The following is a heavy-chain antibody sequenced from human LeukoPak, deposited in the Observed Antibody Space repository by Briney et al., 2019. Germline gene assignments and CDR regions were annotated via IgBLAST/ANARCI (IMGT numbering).Heavy chain of an antibody. J-gene: IGHJ3*02. CDR2: MYSGGST. CDR3: AKDTYYYDSSGYYGDAFDI. V-gene: IGHV3-66*01. Sequence: GGSLRLSCAASGFTVSSYYMTWVRQAPGKGLEWVAVMYSGGSTYYADSVKGRVAISRDNSKNTLYLQMNSLRAEDTAVYYCAKDTYYYDSSGYYGDAFDIWGQGTMVTVSS. D-gene: IGHD3-22*01. CDR1: GFTVSSYY.